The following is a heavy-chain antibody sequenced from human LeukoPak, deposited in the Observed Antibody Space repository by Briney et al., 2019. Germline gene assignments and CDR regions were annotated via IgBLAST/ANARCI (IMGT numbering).Heavy chain of an antibody. CDR3: ARGRQQLVAYFDY. CDR2: IIPIFGTA. V-gene: IGHV1-69*05. Sequence: ASVKVSCKASGGTFSSYAISWVRQAPGQGLEWMGGIIPIFGTANYAQKFQGRVTITTDESTSTAYMELSSLKSEDTAVYYCARGRQQLVAYFDYWGQGTLVTVSS. J-gene: IGHJ4*02. CDR1: GGTFSSYA. D-gene: IGHD6-13*01.